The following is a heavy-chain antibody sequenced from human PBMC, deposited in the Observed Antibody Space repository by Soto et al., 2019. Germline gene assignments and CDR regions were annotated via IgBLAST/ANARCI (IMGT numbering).Heavy chain of an antibody. D-gene: IGHD2-2*01. V-gene: IGHV3-23*01. J-gene: IGHJ4*02. CDR1: GFNSSTYG. Sequence: GGSLRLSCAVSGFNSSTYGMSWVRQAPGKGLEWVSGISGSGASTYYADSVKGRLTISRDHSKNTVYLQMNRVRAEDTAIYYCAKSRPAIVPAASCLDYWGQGTLVTVSS. CDR3: AKSRPAIVPAASCLDY. CDR2: ISGSGAST.